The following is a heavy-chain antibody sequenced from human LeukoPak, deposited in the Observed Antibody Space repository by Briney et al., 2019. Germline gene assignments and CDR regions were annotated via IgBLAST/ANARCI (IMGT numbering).Heavy chain of an antibody. CDR3: ARFTMVRGVSSGGYYYYYYMDV. Sequence: SETLSLTCAVYGGSFSGYYWSWIRQPPGKGLEWIGEINHSGGTNYNPSLKSRVTISVDTSKNQFSLKLSPVTAADTAVYYCARFTMVRGVSSGGYYYYYYMDVWGKGTTVTVSS. CDR1: GGSFSGYY. D-gene: IGHD3-10*01. V-gene: IGHV4-34*01. J-gene: IGHJ6*03. CDR2: INHSGGT.